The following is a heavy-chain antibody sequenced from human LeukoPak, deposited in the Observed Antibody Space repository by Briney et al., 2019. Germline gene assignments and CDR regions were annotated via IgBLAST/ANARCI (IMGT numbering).Heavy chain of an antibody. CDR3: ARQSRAYRYFDY. J-gene: IGHJ4*02. CDR1: GGSISSSSYY. Sequence: SETLSLTCTVSGGSISSSSYYWGWLRQPPRKGLEWIGSIYYSGSTYYNPSLKSRVTISVDTSKNQCSLKLSSVTAADTAVYYCARQSRAYRYFDYWGQGALVTVSS. V-gene: IGHV4-39*01. CDR2: IYYSGST.